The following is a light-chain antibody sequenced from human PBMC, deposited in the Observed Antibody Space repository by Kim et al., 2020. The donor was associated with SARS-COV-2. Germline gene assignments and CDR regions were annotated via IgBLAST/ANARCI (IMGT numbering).Light chain of an antibody. V-gene: IGKV3-15*01. CDR3: QQYNNWPPIT. J-gene: IGKJ5*01. CDR1: QSGSNN. CDR2: GAS. Sequence: PGEEASRPCRARQSGSNNVAWSQQKPGQPPRLIMYGASPRATGIPPRFSGSGSWTEFTLTITSLQSEDFAVYYCQQYNNWPPITFGQGTRLEIK.